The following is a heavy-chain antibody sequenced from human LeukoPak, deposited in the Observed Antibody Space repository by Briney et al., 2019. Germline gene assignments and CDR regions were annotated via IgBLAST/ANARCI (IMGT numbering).Heavy chain of an antibody. Sequence: GGSLRLSCAASGFTFSSYGMHWVRQAPGKGLEWVAFIRYDGSNKYYADSVKGRFTISRDNSKNTLYLQMNSLKAEDTAVYYCAKGSTVVVPAAPNYWGQGTLVTVSS. V-gene: IGHV3-30*02. CDR3: AKGSTVVVPAAPNY. CDR1: GFTFSSYG. J-gene: IGHJ4*02. CDR2: IRYDGSNK. D-gene: IGHD2-2*01.